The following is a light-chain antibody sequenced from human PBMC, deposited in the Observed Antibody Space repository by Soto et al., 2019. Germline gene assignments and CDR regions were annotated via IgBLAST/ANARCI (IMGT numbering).Light chain of an antibody. Sequence: GGRGTITKRASQGISSWLAWYQQKPGKAPKLLIYAASSLQSGVPSRFSGSAAGSDFTLTISSLQPEDFATYYCQEDNSFPRTFGGGSKVAIK. CDR3: QEDNSFPRT. CDR2: AAS. CDR1: QGISSW. J-gene: IGKJ4*01. V-gene: IGKV1-12*01.